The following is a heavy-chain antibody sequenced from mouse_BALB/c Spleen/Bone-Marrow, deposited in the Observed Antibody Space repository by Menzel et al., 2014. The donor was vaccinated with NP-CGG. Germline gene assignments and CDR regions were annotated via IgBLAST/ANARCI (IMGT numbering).Heavy chain of an antibody. D-gene: IGHD2-1*01. Sequence: VQLKESGPELEKPGASVKISCKASGYSFTGYNLNWVKQSNGKSLEWIGNIDPYYGDSTYNQKFKGKATLTVDKSSSTAYMQHKSLTSEDSAVYYCAREGGTYGNDSDYWGQGTTLTVSS. CDR1: GYSFTGYN. J-gene: IGHJ2*01. CDR2: IDPYYGDS. CDR3: AREGGTYGNDSDY. V-gene: IGHV1-39*01.